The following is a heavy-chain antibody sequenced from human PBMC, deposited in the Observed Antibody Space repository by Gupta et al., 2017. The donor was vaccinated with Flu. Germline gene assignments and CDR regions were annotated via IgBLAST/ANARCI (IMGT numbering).Heavy chain of an antibody. CDR2: INPKSGGT. Sequence: QVQLVQSGTEVKKPGASLQVSCKASGYTFIDYYIQWVRQAPGQGLEWVGWINPKSGGTFYAQRFQGRVTMTRVTSITTAYLELNSLTSDDTAVYYCARDPFGAASGVRYGMDVWGQGTTVTVSS. CDR1: GYTFIDYY. D-gene: IGHD3-10*01. J-gene: IGHJ6*02. V-gene: IGHV1-2*02. CDR3: ARDPFGAASGVRYGMDV.